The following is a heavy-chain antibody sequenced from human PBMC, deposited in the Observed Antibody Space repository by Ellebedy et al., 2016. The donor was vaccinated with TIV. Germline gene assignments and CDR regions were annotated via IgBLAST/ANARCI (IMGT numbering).Heavy chain of an antibody. CDR3: ARDQRGVQDYYHYYTMDV. J-gene: IGHJ6*02. CDR2: INPNSGYT. CDR1: GYTFTGYY. Sequence: AASVKVSCKASGYTFTGYYMHWVRQAPGQGLEWMGWINPNSGYTNYAQKFQGRVTMTRDTSISTAYVDLSRLRSDDTAVYYCARDQRGVQDYYHYYTMDVWGQGTTVTVSS. V-gene: IGHV1-2*02.